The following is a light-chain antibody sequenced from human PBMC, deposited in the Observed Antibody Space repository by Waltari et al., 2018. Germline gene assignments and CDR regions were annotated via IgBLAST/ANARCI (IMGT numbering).Light chain of an antibody. V-gene: IGLV4-69*01. CDR1: SGHSTNI. J-gene: IGLJ3*02. CDR2: GNSDGSH. CDR3: QTGGHGTWV. Sequence: QLVLTQSPSASASLGASVKLTCTLSSGHSTNIIAWLQQQPDTVPRYLMNGNSDGSHNNGVWIPDRLSGSSSGAERYLTSSSLQSEDEADYYCQTGGHGTWVFGGGTRLTVL.